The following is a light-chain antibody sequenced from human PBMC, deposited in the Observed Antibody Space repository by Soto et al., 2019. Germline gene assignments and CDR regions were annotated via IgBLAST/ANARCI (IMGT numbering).Light chain of an antibody. CDR3: QQYGSSPRGCT. Sequence: EIVLTQSPGTLSLSPGERATLSCRASQSVSSSYLAWYQQKPGQAPRLLIYGASSRATGIPDRFSGSGSGTDFTLTISRLEPEDCAVYYCQQYGSSPRGCTFGPGTKVDIK. CDR1: QSVSSSY. J-gene: IGKJ3*01. V-gene: IGKV3-20*01. CDR2: GAS.